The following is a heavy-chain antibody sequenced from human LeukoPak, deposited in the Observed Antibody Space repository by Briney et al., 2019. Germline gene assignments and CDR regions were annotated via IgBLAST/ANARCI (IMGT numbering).Heavy chain of an antibody. D-gene: IGHD6-13*01. Sequence: SETLSLTCTASGCSISSGSYYWSWIRQPAGQGLEWIGRIDTSRSTYYNPSLNRRVTISVAASKNQFFLMVNSVTAADTAVYYCARESRRIAAAGPSYYMDVWGRGTTVTVSS. CDR3: ARESRRIAAAGPSYYMDV. CDR1: GCSISSGSYY. J-gene: IGHJ6*03. V-gene: IGHV4-61*02. CDR2: IDTSRST.